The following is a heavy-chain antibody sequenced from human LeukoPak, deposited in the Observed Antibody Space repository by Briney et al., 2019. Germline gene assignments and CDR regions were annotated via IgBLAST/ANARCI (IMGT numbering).Heavy chain of an antibody. CDR1: GFTFDNCG. V-gene: IGHV3-20*04. CDR2: INWNGGSI. CDR3: ARVGIYGDYGRYFDY. Sequence: GGSLRLSCAASGFTFDNCGMSWVRLAPGKGLEWVSGINWNGGSIGYAHSVKGRFTISRDNAKNSLYLQMNSLRAEDTALYYCARVGIYGDYGRYFDYWGQGTLVTVSS. D-gene: IGHD4-17*01. J-gene: IGHJ4*02.